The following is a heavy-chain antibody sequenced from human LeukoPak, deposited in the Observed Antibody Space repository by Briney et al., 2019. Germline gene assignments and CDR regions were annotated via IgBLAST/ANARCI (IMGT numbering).Heavy chain of an antibody. V-gene: IGHV4-34*01. CDR3: ARGRNSDSPLHY. CDR2: INHSGST. Sequence: TSETLSLTCAVYGGSFSGYYWSWIRQPPGKGLEWIGEINHSGSTNYNPSLKSRVTISVDTSKNQFSLKLSSVTAADTAVYYCARGRNSDSPLHYWGQGTLVTVSS. D-gene: IGHD4-11*01. CDR1: GGSFSGYY. J-gene: IGHJ4*02.